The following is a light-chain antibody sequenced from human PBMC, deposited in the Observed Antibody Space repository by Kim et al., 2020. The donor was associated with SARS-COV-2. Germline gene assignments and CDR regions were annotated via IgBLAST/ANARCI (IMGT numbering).Light chain of an antibody. CDR2: KAS. Sequence: DIQMTQSPSTLSASVGDRVTITCRASQSISSWLAWYQQKPGKAPKLLIYKASSLESGVPSRFSGSGSGTEFTLTISSLQPDDFATYACQQYNSYPYTLGQGTKLEI. J-gene: IGKJ2*01. V-gene: IGKV1-5*03. CDR3: QQYNSYPYT. CDR1: QSISSW.